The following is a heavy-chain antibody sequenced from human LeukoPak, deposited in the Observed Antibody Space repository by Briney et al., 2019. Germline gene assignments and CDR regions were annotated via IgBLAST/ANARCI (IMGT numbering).Heavy chain of an antibody. J-gene: IGHJ4*02. CDR2: INTNTGNP. D-gene: IGHD3-10*01. Sequence: ASVKVSCKASGYTFTGYYMHWVRQAPGQGLEWMGWINTNTGNPTYAQGFTGRFVFSLDTSVSTAYLQISSLKAEDTAVYYCARHYSGSGSFYKPDYWGQGTLVTVSS. CDR1: GYTFTGYY. V-gene: IGHV7-4-1*02. CDR3: ARHYSGSGSFYKPDY.